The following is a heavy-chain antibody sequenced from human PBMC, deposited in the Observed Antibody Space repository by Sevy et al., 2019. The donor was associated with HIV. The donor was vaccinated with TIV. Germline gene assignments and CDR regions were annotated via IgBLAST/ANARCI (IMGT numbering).Heavy chain of an antibody. V-gene: IGHV3-73*01. CDR3: TKLRNLDASAQSGFDI. CDR2: IRSKGNNYAP. D-gene: IGHD2-8*01. J-gene: IGHJ3*02. CDR1: GLTFSGSA. Sequence: GGSLRLSCATSGLTFSGSALHWVRQAPGKGLEWVGRIRSKGNNYAPAYGASAKGRFIISRDDSKNTAFLQMNSLKTEDTALYYCTKLRNLDASAQSGFDIWGRGTMVTVSS.